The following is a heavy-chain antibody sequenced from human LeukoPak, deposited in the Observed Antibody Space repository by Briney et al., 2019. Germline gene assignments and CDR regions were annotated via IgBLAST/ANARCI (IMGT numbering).Heavy chain of an antibody. CDR1: GGSFSGYY. J-gene: IGHJ4*02. D-gene: IGHD3-22*01. V-gene: IGHV4-34*01. CDR3: ARGKADYYDSSGYSADFDY. CDR2: INHSGST. Sequence: SETLSLTCAVYGGSFSGYYWSWIRQTPGKGLEWIGEINHSGSTNYNPSLKSRVTISVDTSKNQFSLKLSSVTAADTAVYYCARGKADYYDSSGYSADFDYWGQGTLVTVSS.